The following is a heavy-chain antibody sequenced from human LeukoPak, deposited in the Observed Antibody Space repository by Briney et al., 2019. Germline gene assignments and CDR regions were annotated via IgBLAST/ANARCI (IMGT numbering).Heavy chain of an antibody. D-gene: IGHD3-10*01. CDR3: ASLIRESPALGVTMVRGVIEPSSSLDY. CDR1: GFTFSSYS. CDR2: ISSSSSTI. Sequence: PGGSLRLSCAASGFTFSSYSRNWVRQAPGKGLEWVSYISSSSSTIYYADSVKGRFTISRDNAKNSLYLQMNSLRAEDTAVYYCASLIRESPALGVTMVRGVIEPSSSLDYWGQGTLVTVSS. J-gene: IGHJ4*02. V-gene: IGHV3-48*01.